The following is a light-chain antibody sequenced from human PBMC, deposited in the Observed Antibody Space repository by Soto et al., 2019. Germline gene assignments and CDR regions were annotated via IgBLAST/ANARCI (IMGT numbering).Light chain of an antibody. Sequence: EIVMTQSPATLSVSPGERATLSCRAGQSVSSNLAWYQHKPGQAPRLLIYGASTRATAIPARFSGSGSGTEFTLTISSLQSEDFAVYCCQQYDSWPLTFGGGTKVEIK. V-gene: IGKV3-15*01. CDR1: QSVSSN. J-gene: IGKJ4*01. CDR2: GAS. CDR3: QQYDSWPLT.